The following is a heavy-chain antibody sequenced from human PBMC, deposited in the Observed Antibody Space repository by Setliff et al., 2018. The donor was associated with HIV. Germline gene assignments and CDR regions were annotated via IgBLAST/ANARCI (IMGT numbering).Heavy chain of an antibody. CDR3: ARLGYCSRTTCYGYYYMDV. CDR1: GDPISTYY. V-gene: IGHV4-59*08. Sequence: LSLTCTVSGDPISTYYWSWVRQPPGKGLEWIGYIYNSRSTNYHPSLKSRLTISIDTSKNQFSLKLSSVTAADTAVYYCARLGYCSRTTCYGYYYMDVWGKGTTVTVSS. CDR2: IYNSRST. D-gene: IGHD2-2*01. J-gene: IGHJ6*03.